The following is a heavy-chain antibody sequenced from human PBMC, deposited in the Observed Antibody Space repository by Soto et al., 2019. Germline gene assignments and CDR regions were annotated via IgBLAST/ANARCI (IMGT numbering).Heavy chain of an antibody. CDR2: IYYKGTT. Sequence: SETLSLTCTVSGASVSTDNYFWGWIRQPPGKGLEWIGTIYYKGTTYYNPSLKSRVTISVDTSKNQFSLKLNSVTAADTAVYYCARGLRHDTVMGEDEGHYWGQGTLVTVSS. CDR1: GASVSTDNYF. D-gene: IGHD5-18*01. J-gene: IGHJ4*02. V-gene: IGHV4-39*01. CDR3: ARGLRHDTVMGEDEGHY.